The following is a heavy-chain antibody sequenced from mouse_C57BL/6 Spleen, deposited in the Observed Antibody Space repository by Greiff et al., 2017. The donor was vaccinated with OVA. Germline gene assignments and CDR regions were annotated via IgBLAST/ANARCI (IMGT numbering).Heavy chain of an antibody. CDR3: AREEYIYAMDY. J-gene: IGHJ4*01. CDR1: GFTFSDYG. D-gene: IGHD5-1*01. Sequence: EVKLVESGGGLVKPGGSLKLSCAASGFTFSDYGMHWVRQAPEKGLEWVAYISSGSSTIYYADTVKGRFTISRDNAKSTLFLQMTSLRSEDTAMYYCAREEYIYAMDYWGQGTSVTVSS. CDR2: ISSGSSTI. V-gene: IGHV5-17*01.